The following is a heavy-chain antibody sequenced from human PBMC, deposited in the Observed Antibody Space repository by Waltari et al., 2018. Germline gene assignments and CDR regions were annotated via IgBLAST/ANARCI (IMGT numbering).Heavy chain of an antibody. J-gene: IGHJ4*02. V-gene: IGHV4-59*01. CDR2: IYYSGST. D-gene: IGHD5-12*01. CDR3: ARAGRDGYNPPFDY. Sequence: QVQLQESGPGLVKPSETLSLTCTVSGGSIRSYYWSWIRQPPGKGLEWIGYIYYSGSTNYNPSLKSRVTISVDTSKNQFSLKLSSVTAADTAVYYCARAGRDGYNPPFDYWGQGTLVTVSS. CDR1: GGSIRSYY.